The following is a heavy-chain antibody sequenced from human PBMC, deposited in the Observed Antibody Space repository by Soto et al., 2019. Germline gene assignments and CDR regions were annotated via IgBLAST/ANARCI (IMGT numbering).Heavy chain of an antibody. Sequence: GESLKISCKGSGYTFTSYWIAWVRQMPGKGLEWMARIDPSDSQTNYNPSFQGHVTISVDRSSSTAFLQWDSLEASDTAMYYCPRLSMGRYFHYGMDVWGQGTTVTVS. CDR3: PRLSMGRYFHYGMDV. CDR1: GYTFTSYW. V-gene: IGHV5-10-1*01. J-gene: IGHJ6*02. CDR2: IDPSDSQT.